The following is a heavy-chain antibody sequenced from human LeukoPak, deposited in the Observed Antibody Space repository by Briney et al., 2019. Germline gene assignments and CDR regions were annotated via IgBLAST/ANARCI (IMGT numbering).Heavy chain of an antibody. CDR3: AKGTRKLTTVTTVDYFDY. J-gene: IGHJ4*02. V-gene: IGHV3-30*02. CDR1: GFTFSIYG. D-gene: IGHD4-11*01. CDR2: IRYDGSNK. Sequence: GGSLRLSCAASGFTFSIYGMHWVRQAPGKGLEWGAFIRYDGSNKYYADPVKGRFTISRDNSKNTLYLQMNSLRAEDTAVYYCAKGTRKLTTVTTVDYFDYWGQGTLVTVSS.